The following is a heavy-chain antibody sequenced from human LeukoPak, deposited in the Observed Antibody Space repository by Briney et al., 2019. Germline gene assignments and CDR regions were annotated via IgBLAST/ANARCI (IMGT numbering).Heavy chain of an antibody. D-gene: IGHD4-11*01. V-gene: IGHV3-30*04. J-gene: IGHJ4*02. CDR1: GFTFSSYA. CDR2: ISYDGSNK. CDR3: ANPSVYSNYE. Sequence: GGSLRLSCAASGFTFSSYAMHWVRQAPGKGLEWVAVISYDGSNKYYADSVKGRFTISRDNSKNTLYLQMNSLRAEDTAVYYCANPSVYSNYEGGQGTLVTVSS.